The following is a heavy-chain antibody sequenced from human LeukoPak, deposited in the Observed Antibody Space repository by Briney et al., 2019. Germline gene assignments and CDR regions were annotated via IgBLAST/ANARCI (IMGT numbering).Heavy chain of an antibody. J-gene: IGHJ5*02. CDR1: GFTFSSYA. CDR3: AKGYYGSGSYGWFDP. Sequence: PGGSLRLSCAASGFTFSSYAMSWVRQAPGKGLEWVSAISGSGGSTYYADSVKGRFTISRDNSKNTLYLQMNSLRAEDTAVYYCAKGYYGSGSYGWFDPWGQGTLVTVSS. D-gene: IGHD3-10*01. V-gene: IGHV3-23*01. CDR2: ISGSGGST.